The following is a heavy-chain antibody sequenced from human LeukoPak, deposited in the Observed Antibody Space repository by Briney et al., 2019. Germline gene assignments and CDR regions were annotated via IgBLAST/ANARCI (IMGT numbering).Heavy chain of an antibody. Sequence: GGSLRLSCAASGFTFSSYAMTWVRQPPGKGLEGVSSITGSAGSTYYADSVKGRFIISRDNSKNTLYLQMNSLRAEDTAVYYCARDSEDGYNYDYWGQGTLVTVSS. J-gene: IGHJ4*02. V-gene: IGHV3-23*01. CDR1: GFTFSSYA. CDR3: ARDSEDGYNYDY. D-gene: IGHD5-24*01. CDR2: ITGSAGST.